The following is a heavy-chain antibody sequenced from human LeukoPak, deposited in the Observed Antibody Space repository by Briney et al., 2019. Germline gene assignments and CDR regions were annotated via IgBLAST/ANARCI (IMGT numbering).Heavy chain of an antibody. CDR2: IYYSGST. CDR3: ARWGNSGYASGYFDY. CDR1: GDSISSGGNY. V-gene: IGHV4-31*03. D-gene: IGHD5-12*01. Sequence: SEALSLTCTVSGDSISSGGNYWSWLRQHPGKGLEWIGYIYYSGSTYYNPSLKSRLTISVDTSNNQFSLKLSSVTAADTAVYYCARWGNSGYASGYFDYWGQGTPVTVSS. J-gene: IGHJ4*02.